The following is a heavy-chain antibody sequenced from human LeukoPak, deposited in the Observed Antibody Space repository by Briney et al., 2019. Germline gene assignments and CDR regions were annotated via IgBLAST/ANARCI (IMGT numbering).Heavy chain of an antibody. CDR2: INHSGST. V-gene: IGHV4-34*01. CDR3: AGFKLSRYFDL. Sequence: SETLSLTCAVYGVSFSGYYWSWIRQPPGKGLEWIGEINHSGSTNYNPSLKSRVTISVDTSKNQFSLKLSSVTAADTAVYYCAGFKLSRYFDLWGRGTLVTVSS. D-gene: IGHD6-6*01. CDR1: GVSFSGYY. J-gene: IGHJ2*01.